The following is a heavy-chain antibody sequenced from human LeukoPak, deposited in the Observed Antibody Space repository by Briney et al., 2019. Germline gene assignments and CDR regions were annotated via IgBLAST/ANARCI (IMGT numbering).Heavy chain of an antibody. CDR1: GGSISSYY. D-gene: IGHD6-19*01. CDR2: IYYSGST. CDR3: ARGSGWYYFDY. V-gene: IGHV4-59*01. Sequence: SETLSLTCTVSGGSISSYYWSWIRQPPGKGLEWIGYIYYSGSTNYNPSLKSRVTISVDTSKYQFSLKLSSVTAADTAVYYCARGSGWYYFDYWGQGTLVTVSS. J-gene: IGHJ4*02.